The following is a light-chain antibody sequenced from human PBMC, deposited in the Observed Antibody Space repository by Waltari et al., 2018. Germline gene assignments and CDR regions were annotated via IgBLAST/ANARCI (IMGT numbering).Light chain of an antibody. V-gene: IGLV6-57*01. CDR3: QSYDSRNPWV. J-gene: IGLJ3*02. CDR1: GGSLASNY. Sequence: FVLTQPHSLSDSTGKMVTISCIRRGGSLASNYVHWYQQRPGSSPIIVIYEDNKRPSGVPYRFSGSIDTSTNSASLTISGLKTEDEADYYCQSYDSRNPWVFGGGTKLTVL. CDR2: EDN.